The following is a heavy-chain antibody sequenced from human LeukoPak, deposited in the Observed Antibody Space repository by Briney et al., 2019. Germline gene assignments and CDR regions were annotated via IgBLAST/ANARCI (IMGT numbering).Heavy chain of an antibody. Sequence: SETLSLTCTVSGGSISSSSYYWGWIRRPPGKGLEWIGSIYYSGSTYYNPSLKSRVTISVDTSKNQFSLKLSSVTAADTAVYYCARYHSSGYYYVQFWYYFDYWGQGTLVTVSS. CDR1: GGSISSSSYY. CDR3: ARYHSSGYYYVQFWYYFDY. V-gene: IGHV4-39*07. D-gene: IGHD3-22*01. J-gene: IGHJ4*02. CDR2: IYYSGST.